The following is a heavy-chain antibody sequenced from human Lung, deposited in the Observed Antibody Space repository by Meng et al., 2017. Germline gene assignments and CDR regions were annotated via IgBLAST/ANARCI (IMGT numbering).Heavy chain of an antibody. CDR1: GYNFPDYY. J-gene: IGHJ4*02. CDR2: INPKSGDT. D-gene: IGHD6-25*01. Sequence: QVQLVHSGAGVRRPGASVKVSCKPSGYNFPDYYIHWVRRAPGQGLEWMGRINPKSGDTHYAQKFQARVTMTGDTSISTAYMELSGLRSDDTAMYYCARDEDISAAGKLFGDYWGQGTLVTVSS. CDR3: ARDEDISAAGKLFGDY. V-gene: IGHV1-2*06.